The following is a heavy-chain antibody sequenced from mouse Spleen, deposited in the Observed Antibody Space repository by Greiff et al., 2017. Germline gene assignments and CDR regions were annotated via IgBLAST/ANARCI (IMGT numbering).Heavy chain of an antibody. V-gene: IGHV5-9*04. J-gene: IGHJ2*01. CDR2: ISSGGGST. Sequence: EVKLVESGGGLVKLGGSLKLSCAASGFTFSSYYMSWVRQTPEKRLEWVATISSGGGSTYYPDSVKGRFTISRDNAKNTLYLQMSSLNSEDTAVYYCARSHYYGSFDYWGQGTTLTVSS. CDR1: GFTFSSYY. D-gene: IGHD1-2*01. CDR3: ARSHYYGSFDY.